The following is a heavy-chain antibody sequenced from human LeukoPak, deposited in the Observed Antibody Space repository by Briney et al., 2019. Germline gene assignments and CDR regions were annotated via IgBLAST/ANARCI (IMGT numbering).Heavy chain of an antibody. J-gene: IGHJ4*02. CDR3: ARGGGEYTSGWYQFFDF. CDR2: ISYDGSNK. Sequence: RAGGSLRLSCAASGFTFSTYVLHWVRQAPGKGLQWVAVISYDGSNKYYADSVKGRFTISRDNPKNTLYLQMNSLRPEDTAVYYCARGGGEYTSGWYQFFDFWGQGTLVTVSS. CDR1: GFTFSTYV. D-gene: IGHD6-19*01. V-gene: IGHV3-30-3*01.